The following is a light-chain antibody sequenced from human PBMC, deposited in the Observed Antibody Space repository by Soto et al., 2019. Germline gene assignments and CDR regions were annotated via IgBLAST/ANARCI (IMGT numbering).Light chain of an antibody. Sequence: DIQMTQDPTSLSASVGDRVTITCRASQGIRTFVAWYQQKPGKAPKLLIYAASTLQSGVPSRFSGSGSGTDFTLTINSLQPEDVATYSCQKYSSVPVFGPGTKVEIK. V-gene: IGKV1-27*01. J-gene: IGKJ3*01. CDR2: AAS. CDR3: QKYSSVPV. CDR1: QGIRTF.